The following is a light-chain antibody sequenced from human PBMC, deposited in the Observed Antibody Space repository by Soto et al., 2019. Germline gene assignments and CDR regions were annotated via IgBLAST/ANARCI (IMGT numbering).Light chain of an antibody. CDR2: AAS. CDR1: QSISHY. Sequence: DIQMTQSPSSLSASVGDRVTITCRASQSISHYLNWYQQKPGKAPKLLIYAASSLESGVPSRFSGSLSGTDFTLTISSLQPEDFATYDCQQSYSTPRTFGQGTKVEIK. CDR3: QQSYSTPRT. V-gene: IGKV1-39*01. J-gene: IGKJ1*01.